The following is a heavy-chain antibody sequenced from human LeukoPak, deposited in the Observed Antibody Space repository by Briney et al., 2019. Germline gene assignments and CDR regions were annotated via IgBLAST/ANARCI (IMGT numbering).Heavy chain of an antibody. CDR2: ISTSGESA. D-gene: IGHD3-22*01. J-gene: IGHJ4*02. CDR3: AKDRGSGYHYFDY. V-gene: IGHV3-23*01. Sequence: GGSLRLSCPVSGFTFSSYAMSWVRQAPGRGLEWVSVISTSGESADYADSVKGRFTIFRDNSKNTLYLQMNSLGAEDTAVYYCAKDRGSGYHYFDYWGQGTLVTVSS. CDR1: GFTFSSYA.